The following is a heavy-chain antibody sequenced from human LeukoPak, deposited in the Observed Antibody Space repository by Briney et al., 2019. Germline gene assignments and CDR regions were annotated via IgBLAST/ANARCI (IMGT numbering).Heavy chain of an antibody. CDR2: ISSSSDYI. D-gene: IGHD2-2*01. Sequence: GGSLRLSCAASGFTFSSYSMNWVRQAPGKGLEWVSSISSSSDYIYYADSVKGRFTISRDNAKNSLYLQMNSLRAEDTAVYYCARVVVPAEMGYYYGMDVWGQGTTVTVSS. CDR1: GFTFSSYS. V-gene: IGHV3-21*01. J-gene: IGHJ6*02. CDR3: ARVVVPAEMGYYYGMDV.